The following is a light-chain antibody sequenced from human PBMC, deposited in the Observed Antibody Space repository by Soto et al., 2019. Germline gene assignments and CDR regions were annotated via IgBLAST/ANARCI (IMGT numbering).Light chain of an antibody. CDR3: QLLNSYPLT. CDR1: QDISDY. V-gene: IGKV1-9*01. J-gene: IGKJ4*01. CDR2: AAS. Sequence: DIQLTQSPSFLSASVGDRVTITCRASQDISDYLAWYQQRPGKAPELLIYAASTLQSGVPSRFSGSGSGTEFTLTISSLQPEDFATYSCQLLNSYPLTVGGGTNVDIK.